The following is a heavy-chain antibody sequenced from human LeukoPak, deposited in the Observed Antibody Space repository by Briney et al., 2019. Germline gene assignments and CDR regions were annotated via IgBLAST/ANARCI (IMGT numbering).Heavy chain of an antibody. D-gene: IGHD4-17*01. Sequence: SVKVSCKASGGTFSSYAISWVRQAPGQGLEWMGGIIPIFGTANYAQKFQGRVTITTDEATSTDYMELSSLTSEATAVYYCAREEGDYGNLPLNYWGQGTLVTVSS. V-gene: IGHV1-69*05. CDR2: IIPIFGTA. CDR3: AREEGDYGNLPLNY. J-gene: IGHJ4*02. CDR1: GGTFSSYA.